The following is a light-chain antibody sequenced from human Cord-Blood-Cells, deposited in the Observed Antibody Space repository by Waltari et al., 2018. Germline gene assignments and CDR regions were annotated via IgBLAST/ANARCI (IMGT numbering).Light chain of an antibody. J-gene: IGLJ3*02. CDR3: ETGDSNMWV. CDR2: LEGSGIY. CDR1: RRLSSYL. V-gene: IGLV4-60*03. Sequence: PVLTQSSSASAPLVSSVKLTCPLTRRLSSYLIDWHQQQPGKARRYVMKLEGSGIYNKGSGVPDRFPGSSSGADRYLTISNLQSEDEADYYCETGDSNMWVFGGGTKLTVL.